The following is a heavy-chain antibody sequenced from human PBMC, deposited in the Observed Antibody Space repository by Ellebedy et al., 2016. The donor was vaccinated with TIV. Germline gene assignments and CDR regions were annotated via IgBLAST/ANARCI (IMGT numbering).Heavy chain of an antibody. V-gene: IGHV5-51*01. D-gene: IGHD5-24*01. CDR1: GYTFINYW. J-gene: IGHJ4*02. CDR3: ARHVGDGSHFDY. Sequence: GESLKISCTGSGYTFINYWIGWVRQMPGKGLEWMGIISPADSDTRYSPSFQGQVTISVDKSINPASLQWSSLKASDSAMYYCARHVGDGSHFDYWGQGTLVTVSS. CDR2: ISPADSDT.